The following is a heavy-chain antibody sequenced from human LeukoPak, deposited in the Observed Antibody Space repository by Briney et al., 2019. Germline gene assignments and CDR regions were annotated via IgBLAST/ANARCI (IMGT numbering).Heavy chain of an antibody. Sequence: GGSLRLSCEASGLSFSDAWMSWVRQAPGKGLEWVGRIRSKTEGGTADFAAPVKGRFAISRDDSENTVYLQMTSLKSEDTAVYYCNVQLKRFRGYFDYWGQGTLATVSS. V-gene: IGHV3-15*01. CDR1: GLSFSDAW. CDR2: IRSKTEGGTA. D-gene: IGHD5-24*01. J-gene: IGHJ4*02. CDR3: NVQLKRFRGYFDY.